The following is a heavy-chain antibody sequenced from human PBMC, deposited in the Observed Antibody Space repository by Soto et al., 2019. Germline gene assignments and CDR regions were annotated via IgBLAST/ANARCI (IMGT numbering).Heavy chain of an antibody. CDR1: GYTFTGYY. V-gene: IGHV1-2*02. D-gene: IGHD2-2*01. CDR3: AGAHPHVVPAAILYYYYGMDV. CDR2: INPNSGGT. Sequence: ASVKVSCKASGYTFTGYYMHWVRQAPGQGLEWMGWINPNSGGTNYAQKFQGRVTMTRDTSISTAYMELSRLRSDDTAVYYCAGAHPHVVPAAILYYYYGMDVWGQGTTVTVSS. J-gene: IGHJ6*02.